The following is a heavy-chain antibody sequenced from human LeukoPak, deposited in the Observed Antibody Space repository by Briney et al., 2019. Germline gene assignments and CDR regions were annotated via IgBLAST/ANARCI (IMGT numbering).Heavy chain of an antibody. CDR2: INSDGSST. CDR3: ARVESSSWYYYYYGMDV. Sequence: GGSLRLSCAASGFTFSSYWMHWVRQAPGKGLVWVSRINSDGSSTSYADSVEGRFTISRDNAKNTLYLQMNSLRAEDTAVYYCARVESSSWYYYYYGMDVWGQGTTVTVSS. D-gene: IGHD6-13*01. J-gene: IGHJ6*02. CDR1: GFTFSSYW. V-gene: IGHV3-74*01.